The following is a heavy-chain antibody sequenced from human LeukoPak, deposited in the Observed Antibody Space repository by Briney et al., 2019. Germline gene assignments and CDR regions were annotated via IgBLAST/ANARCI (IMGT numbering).Heavy chain of an antibody. CDR3: ARDLSMTTVVNDAFDI. J-gene: IGHJ3*02. D-gene: IGHD4-23*01. CDR2: IIPIFGTA. Sequence: GASVKVSCKASGYTFTSYDINWVRQATGQGLEWMGGIIPIFGTANYAQKFQGRVTITTDESTSTAYMELSSLRSEDTAVYYCARDLSMTTVVNDAFDIWGQGTMVTVSS. V-gene: IGHV1-69*05. CDR1: GYTFTSYD.